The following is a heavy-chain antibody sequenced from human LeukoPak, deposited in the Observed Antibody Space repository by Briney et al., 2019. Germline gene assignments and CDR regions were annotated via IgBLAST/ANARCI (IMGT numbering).Heavy chain of an antibody. V-gene: IGHV3-48*03. D-gene: IGHD2-15*01. J-gene: IGHJ6*03. CDR2: ISRSGSTI. Sequence: GGSLRLSRAASGFSFSSYEMHWVRQAPGKGRTWVSCISRSGSTIYYPDSVKGRVTNHRDNAKNSLFLQRNSLRAEDTAVYYCARVLRYCSGGNCYCGGRGYMDVLGKGTTVTISS. CDR3: ARVLRYCSGGNCYCGGRGYMDV. CDR1: GFSFSSYE.